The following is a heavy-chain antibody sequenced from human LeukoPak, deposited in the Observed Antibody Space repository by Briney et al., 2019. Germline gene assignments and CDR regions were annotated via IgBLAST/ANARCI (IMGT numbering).Heavy chain of an antibody. CDR1: GFTFSSYA. J-gene: IGHJ4*02. CDR3: AGSIGYCSNGVCAEGLHY. D-gene: IGHD2-8*01. V-gene: IGHV3-30*01. CDR2: ISYDGNNR. Sequence: GGSLRLSCAASGFTFSSYAMHWVRQAPGKGLEWVAVISYDGNNRYYADSVKGRFSISRDNSKNTLFLQMNSLRVDDTAVYYCAGSIGYCSNGVCAEGLHYWGQGTLVTVSS.